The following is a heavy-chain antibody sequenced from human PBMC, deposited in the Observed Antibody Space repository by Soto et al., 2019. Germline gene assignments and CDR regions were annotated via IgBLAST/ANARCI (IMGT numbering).Heavy chain of an antibody. CDR2: IYYSGSA. CDR1: GGSISSSGYY. J-gene: IGHJ4*02. Sequence: QLQLQESGPGLVKPSETLSLTCTVSGGSISSSGYYWGWIRQPPGKGLEWIGNIYYSGSASYNPSLKRRVTISVDTSKNHFSLKLSSVTAADTAVYYCGRRGDILTGYFDSWGQGTLVTVSS. D-gene: IGHD3-9*01. CDR3: GRRGDILTGYFDS. V-gene: IGHV4-39*01.